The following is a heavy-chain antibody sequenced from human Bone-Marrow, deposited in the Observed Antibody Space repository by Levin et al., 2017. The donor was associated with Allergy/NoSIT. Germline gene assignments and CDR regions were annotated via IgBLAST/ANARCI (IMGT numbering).Heavy chain of an antibody. J-gene: IGHJ2*01. V-gene: IGHV3-33*01. CDR2: IWYDGSNK. CDR1: GFIFTNYG. Sequence: GGSLRLSCATSGFIFTNYGMHWVRQAPGKGLEWVAAIWYDGSNKYYGDSVKGRFTISRDNSNNMLYLQMNSLRADDTAVYYCVREFEGCGGYCYSRTWFFDLWGRGTLVTVSS. D-gene: IGHD2-21*02. CDR3: VREFEGCGGYCYSRTWFFDL.